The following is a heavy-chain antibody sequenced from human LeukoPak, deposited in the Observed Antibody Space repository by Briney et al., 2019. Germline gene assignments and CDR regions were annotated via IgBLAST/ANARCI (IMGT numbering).Heavy chain of an antibody. D-gene: IGHD2-2*01. Sequence: GGSLRLSCAASGFTFSNYAMSWVRQAPGKGLDWASAISGSGGNTYYADSVKGRFTISRDNSKNTLFLQMNSLRAEDTAVYYCAKEAQGCSITSCYFDSWGQGTLVTVSS. V-gene: IGHV3-23*01. J-gene: IGHJ4*02. CDR2: ISGSGGNT. CDR3: AKEAQGCSITSCYFDS. CDR1: GFTFSNYA.